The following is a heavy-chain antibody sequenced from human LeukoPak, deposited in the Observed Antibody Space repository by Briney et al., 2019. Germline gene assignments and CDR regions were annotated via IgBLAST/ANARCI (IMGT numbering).Heavy chain of an antibody. V-gene: IGHV3-53*01. CDR2: IYSGGTT. Sequence: GGSLRLSCAASGFTFRSYAMSWVRQAPGKGLEWVSVIYSGGTTYYADSVKGRFTISRDNSNNTVHLQMNSLRVEDTAMYYCARASWGSDFDQWRLGALVTVSS. D-gene: IGHD7-27*01. J-gene: IGHJ4*02. CDR3: ARASWGSDFDQ. CDR1: GFTFRSYA.